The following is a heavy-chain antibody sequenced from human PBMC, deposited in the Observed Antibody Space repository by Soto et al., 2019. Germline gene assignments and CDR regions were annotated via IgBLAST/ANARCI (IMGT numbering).Heavy chain of an antibody. J-gene: IGHJ6*02. V-gene: IGHV1-69*13. CDR1: GGTFSSYA. Sequence: SVKVSCKASGGTFSSYAISWVRQAPGQGLEWMGGIIPIFGTANYAQKFQGRVTITADESTSTAYMELSSLRSEDTAVYYCASGVFAAYYYYYGMDVWGQGTTVTVSS. CDR2: IIPIFGTA. CDR3: ASGVFAAYYYYYGMDV. D-gene: IGHD3-3*01.